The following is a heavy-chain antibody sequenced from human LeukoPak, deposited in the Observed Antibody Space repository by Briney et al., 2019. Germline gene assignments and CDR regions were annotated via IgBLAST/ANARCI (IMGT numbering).Heavy chain of an antibody. CDR3: ARTSPQVWFDP. Sequence: GESLKISCKGSGYSFTTYWIGWVRQMPGKGLEWMGLIYPGDSDAKYSPSFQGQVTISADKSTTTAYLQWDSLKASDTAMYYCARTSPQVWFDPWGQGTLVIVSS. J-gene: IGHJ5*02. CDR2: IYPGDSDA. CDR1: GYSFTTYW. V-gene: IGHV5-51*01.